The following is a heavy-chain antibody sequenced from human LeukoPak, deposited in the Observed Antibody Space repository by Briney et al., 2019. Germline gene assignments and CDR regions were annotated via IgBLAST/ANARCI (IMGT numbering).Heavy chain of an antibody. CDR1: GFTFSSYS. D-gene: IGHD6-6*01. J-gene: IGHJ4*02. CDR2: ISSSSSYI. V-gene: IGHV3-21*01. CDR3: ARPLRGRYSSSSYPADY. Sequence: PGGSLRLSCAASGFTFSSYSMNWVRQAPGKGLEWVSSISSSSSYIYYADSVKGRFTISRENAKNSLYLQMNSLRAEDTAVYYCARPLRGRYSSSSYPADYWGQGTLVTVSS.